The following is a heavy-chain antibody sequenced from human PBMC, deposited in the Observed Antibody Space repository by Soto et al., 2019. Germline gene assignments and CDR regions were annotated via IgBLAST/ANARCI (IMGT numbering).Heavy chain of an antibody. CDR1: GFTFSSYS. Sequence: GGSLRLSCAASGFTFSSYSMNWVRQAPGKGLEWVSSISSSSSYIYYADSVKGRFTISRDNAKNSLYLQMNSLRAEDTAVYYCARDMTLPYSGSLPGDAFDIWGQGTMVTVSS. CDR2: ISSSSSYI. CDR3: ARDMTLPYSGSLPGDAFDI. J-gene: IGHJ3*02. V-gene: IGHV3-21*01. D-gene: IGHD1-26*01.